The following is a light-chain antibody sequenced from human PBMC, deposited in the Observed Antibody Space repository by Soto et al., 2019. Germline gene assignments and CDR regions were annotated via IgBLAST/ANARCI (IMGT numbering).Light chain of an antibody. CDR2: KVS. CDR1: QSLVHSDGIAY. CDR3: MQGTHWPIT. Sequence: DVVMTQSPLSLPVTLGQPASISCRSNQSLVHSDGIAYFSWFQQRPGRYPRRLIYKVSNRGSGVPARFSGSGSGTDCALKISRVEAEDVGVYYCMQGTHWPITFGQGTRLEIK. J-gene: IGKJ5*01. V-gene: IGKV2-30*02.